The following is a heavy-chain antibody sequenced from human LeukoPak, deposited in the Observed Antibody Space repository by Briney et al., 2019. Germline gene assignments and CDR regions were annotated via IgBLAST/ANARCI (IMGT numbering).Heavy chain of an antibody. D-gene: IGHD1-26*01. Sequence: SVKVSCKASGGTFKNYAIGWVRQAPGQGLEWMGGIIPIFGTANYAQKFQGRVTITADESTSTAYMELSSLRSEDTAVYYCARAGKSGSYYEDYFDYWGQGTLVTVSS. V-gene: IGHV1-69*13. CDR3: ARAGKSGSYYEDYFDY. CDR1: GGTFKNYA. J-gene: IGHJ4*02. CDR2: IIPIFGTA.